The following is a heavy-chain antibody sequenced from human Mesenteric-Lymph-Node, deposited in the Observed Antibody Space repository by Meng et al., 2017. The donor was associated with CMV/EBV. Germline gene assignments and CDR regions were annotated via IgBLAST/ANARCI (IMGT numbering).Heavy chain of an antibody. CDR3: ARGRREGGALFDY. CDR2: IYHSGST. D-gene: IGHD3-16*01. J-gene: IGHJ4*02. Sequence: SETLSLTCTVSGYSISSGYYWGWIRQPPGKGLEWIGSIYHSGSTYYNPSLKSRVTISVDTSKNQFSLKLSSVTAADTAVYYCARGRREGGALFDYWGQGTLVTVSS. V-gene: IGHV4-38-2*02. CDR1: GYSISSGYY.